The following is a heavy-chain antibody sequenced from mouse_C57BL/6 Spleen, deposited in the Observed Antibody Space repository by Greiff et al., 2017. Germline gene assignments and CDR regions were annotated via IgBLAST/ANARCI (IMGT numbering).Heavy chain of an antibody. D-gene: IGHD1-1*01. V-gene: IGHV1-63*01. CDR3: ARGAVVAHWYFDV. CDR1: GYTFTNYW. CDR2: IYPGGGYT. J-gene: IGHJ1*03. Sequence: QVQLQQSGAELVRPGTSVKMSCKASGYTFTNYWIGWAKQRPGHGLEWIGDIYPGGGYTNYNEKFKGKATLTADKSSSTAYMQFSSLTSEDSAIYYCARGAVVAHWYFDVWGTGTTVTVSS.